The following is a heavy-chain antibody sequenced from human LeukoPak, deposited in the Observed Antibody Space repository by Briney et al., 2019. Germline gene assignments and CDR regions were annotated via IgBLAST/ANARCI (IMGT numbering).Heavy chain of an antibody. CDR1: GGTFSSYA. CDR2: IIPIFGTA. V-gene: IGHV1-69*06. D-gene: IGHD1-26*01. J-gene: IGHJ4*02. CDR3: ARQFPDSGSYYVFDY. Sequence: GASVKVSCKASGGTFSSYAISWVRQAPGQGLEWMGGIIPIFGTANYAQKFQGRVTITADKSTSTAYMELSSLRSEDMAVYYCARQFPDSGSYYVFDYWGQGTLVTVSS.